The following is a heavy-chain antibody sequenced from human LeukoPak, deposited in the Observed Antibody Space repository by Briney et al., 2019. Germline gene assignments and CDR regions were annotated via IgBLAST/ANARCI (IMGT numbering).Heavy chain of an antibody. CDR1: GFTFSSYE. Sequence: PGGSLRLSCAASGFTFSSYEMNWVRQAPGHGLEWVSYISSSGSTIYYADSVKGRFTISRDNVKKSLYLQMNSLRAVDTAVYYCARDLSENCGGDCYGDYWGQGTLVTVSS. CDR2: ISSSGSTI. CDR3: ARDLSENCGGDCYGDY. J-gene: IGHJ4*02. D-gene: IGHD2-21*02. V-gene: IGHV3-48*03.